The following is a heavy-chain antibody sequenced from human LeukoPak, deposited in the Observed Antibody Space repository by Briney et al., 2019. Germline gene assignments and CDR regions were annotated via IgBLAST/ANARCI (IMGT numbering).Heavy chain of an antibody. CDR1: GYTLTSYG. CDR3: ARDPSYCSGGSCYFGAFDI. J-gene: IGHJ3*02. D-gene: IGHD2-15*01. Sequence: ASVKVSCKASGYTLTSYGISWVRQAPGRGLEWMGWISAYNGNTNYAQKLQGRVTMTTDTSTSTAYMELRSLRSDDTAVYYCARDPSYCSGGSCYFGAFDIWGQGTMVTVSS. V-gene: IGHV1-18*01. CDR2: ISAYNGNT.